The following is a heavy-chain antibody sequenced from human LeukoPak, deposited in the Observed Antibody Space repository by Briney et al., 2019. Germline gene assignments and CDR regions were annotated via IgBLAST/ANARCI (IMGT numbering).Heavy chain of an antibody. Sequence: SETLSLTCAVSGYSISSGYYWGWIRQPPGKGLEWIGEINHSGSTNYNPSLKGRVTISVDTSKNQFSLKLSSVTAADTAVYYCARGVDYDFWSGYYQRFDYWGQGTLVTVSS. CDR1: GYSISSGYY. CDR3: ARGVDYDFWSGYYQRFDY. D-gene: IGHD3-3*01. J-gene: IGHJ4*02. CDR2: INHSGST. V-gene: IGHV4-38-2*01.